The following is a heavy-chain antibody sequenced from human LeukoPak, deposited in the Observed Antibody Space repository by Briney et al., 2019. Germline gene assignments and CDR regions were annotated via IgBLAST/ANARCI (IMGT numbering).Heavy chain of an antibody. CDR2: IYHSGST. CDR3: ARDGSGSGSYPKSHNWFDP. CDR1: GYSISSGYY. V-gene: IGHV4-38-2*02. Sequence: SETLSLTCTVSGYSISSGYYWGCIRQPPGKGLEWIGSIYHSGSTYYNPSLKSRVTISVDTSKNQFSLKLSSVTAADTAVYYCARDGSGSGSYPKSHNWFDPWGQGTLVTVSS. J-gene: IGHJ5*02. D-gene: IGHD3-10*01.